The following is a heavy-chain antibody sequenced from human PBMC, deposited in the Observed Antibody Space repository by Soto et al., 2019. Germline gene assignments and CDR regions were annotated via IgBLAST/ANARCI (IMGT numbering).Heavy chain of an antibody. Sequence: SETLSLTCTVSGGSISSSSYYWGWIRQPPGKGLEWIGSIYYSGSTYYNPSLKSRVTISVDTSKNQFSLKLSSVTAADTAVYYCARSGAGFGVVIPFDYWGQGTLVTVSS. V-gene: IGHV4-39*01. CDR2: IYYSGST. CDR1: GGSISSSSYY. CDR3: ARSGAGFGVVIPFDY. D-gene: IGHD3-3*01. J-gene: IGHJ4*02.